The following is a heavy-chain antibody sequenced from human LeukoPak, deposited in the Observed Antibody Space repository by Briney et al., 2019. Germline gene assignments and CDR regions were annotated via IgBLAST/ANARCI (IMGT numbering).Heavy chain of an antibody. J-gene: IGHJ4*02. CDR2: VSDYGSV. CDR3: ARRRVTVIVVSTFDS. Sequence: SEALSLTCAVYGGSFTNYFWSWVRQSPGKGLEWIGEVSDYGSVNYNPSLQSRVTISLDNSKNHFSLKLSSMTAADTAVYYCARRRVTVIVVSTFDSWGKGTLVTVSS. D-gene: IGHD3-22*01. V-gene: IGHV4-34*01. CDR1: GGSFTNYF.